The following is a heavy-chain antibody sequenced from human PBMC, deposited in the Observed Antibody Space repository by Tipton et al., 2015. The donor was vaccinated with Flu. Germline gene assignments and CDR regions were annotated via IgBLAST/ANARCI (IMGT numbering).Heavy chain of an antibody. J-gene: IGHJ4*02. CDR1: GGSISSSSYY. CDR2: IYYSGST. V-gene: IGHV4-39*07. D-gene: IGHD6-13*01. Sequence: LSLTCTVSGGSISSSSYYWGWIRQPPGKGLEWIGSIYYSGSTYYNPSLKSRVTISVDTSKNQFSLKLSSVTAADTAVYYCARLYSGYDQGYSSSWPDYWGQGTLVTVSS. CDR3: ARLYSGYDQGYSSSWPDY.